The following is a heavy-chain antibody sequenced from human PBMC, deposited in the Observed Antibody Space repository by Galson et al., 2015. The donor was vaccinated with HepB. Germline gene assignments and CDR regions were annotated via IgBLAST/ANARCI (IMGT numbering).Heavy chain of an antibody. J-gene: IGHJ4*02. Sequence: SLRLSCAASGFSFSSYSMNWVRQAPGKGLEWVSAISSSSIYIYQADSVKGRFTTSRDNAKNSLYLQMNSLRAEDTAVYYCARGKYDSGTDYYGDYWGQGTLVTVSS. V-gene: IGHV3-21*01. D-gene: IGHD3-22*01. CDR1: GFSFSSYS. CDR3: ARGKYDSGTDYYGDY. CDR2: ISSSSIYI.